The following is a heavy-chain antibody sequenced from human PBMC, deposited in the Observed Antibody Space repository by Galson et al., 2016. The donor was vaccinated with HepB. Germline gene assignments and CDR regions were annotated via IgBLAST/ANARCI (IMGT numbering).Heavy chain of an antibody. CDR2: INPNGGSA. J-gene: IGHJ5*01. D-gene: IGHD6-25*01. V-gene: IGHV1-46*01. Sequence: SVKVSCKASGYTFTTYHMHWVRQAPGQGLEWMGIINPNGGSASYSPKFQGRVTLTRDTSTSTVYMELSSLKSDDTALYYCSTGGGYNWFDSWGQGTLVTVSS. CDR3: STGGGYNWFDS. CDR1: GYTFTTYH.